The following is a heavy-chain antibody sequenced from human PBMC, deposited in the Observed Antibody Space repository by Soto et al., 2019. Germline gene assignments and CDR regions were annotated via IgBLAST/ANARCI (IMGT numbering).Heavy chain of an antibody. CDR2: ISSRSTNI. J-gene: IGHJ4*02. D-gene: IGHD6-19*01. CDR1: GFTFSGYS. CDR3: AKFTEPGYSSIWYYFEY. Sequence: GGSLRLSCVGSGFTFSGYSMAWVRHAPGRGLEWVASISSRSTNIDYADPVKGRFTISRDNAKNLVSLQMSSLRGEDTALYYCAKFTEPGYSSIWYYFEYWGQGTPVTVSS. V-gene: IGHV3-21*06.